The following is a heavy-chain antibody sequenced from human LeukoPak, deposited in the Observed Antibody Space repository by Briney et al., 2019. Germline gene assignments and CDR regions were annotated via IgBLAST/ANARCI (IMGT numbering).Heavy chain of an antibody. CDR1: GYTFTSYG. Sequence: ASVKVSCKASGYTFTSYGISWVRQAPGQGLEWMGWNSAYNGNTNYAQKLQGRVTMTTDTSTSTAYMELRSLRSDDTAVYYCARDAPYGDYDDYYYYYGMDVWGQGTTVTVSS. CDR2: NSAYNGNT. D-gene: IGHD4-17*01. CDR3: ARDAPYGDYDDYYYYYGMDV. J-gene: IGHJ6*02. V-gene: IGHV1-18*01.